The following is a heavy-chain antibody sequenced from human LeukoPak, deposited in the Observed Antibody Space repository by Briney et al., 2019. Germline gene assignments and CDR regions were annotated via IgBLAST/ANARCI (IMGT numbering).Heavy chain of an antibody. J-gene: IGHJ4*02. D-gene: IGHD6-13*01. CDR3: AKAGYSTSWYYLDF. CDR1: DFTFSDYG. Sequence: PGGSLRLSCAASDFTFSDYGMHWVRQAPGKGLEWVAFIRFDGGNEIYGDSVKGRFTISRDDSKDTLYLQMNSLSAEDTAVYFCAKAGYSTSWYYLDFWGQGTLATVSS. CDR2: IRFDGGNE. V-gene: IGHV3-30*02.